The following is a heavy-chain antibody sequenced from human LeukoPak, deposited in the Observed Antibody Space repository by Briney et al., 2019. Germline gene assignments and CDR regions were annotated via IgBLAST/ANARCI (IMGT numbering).Heavy chain of an antibody. Sequence: PGGSLRLSCAVSGFTFSSFGMNWGRQAPGRGLEWMSYISHTSSGIEYADSVKGRFTMSRDNAGNSVYLQMISLRAEDTAIYYCAKEETTVATPGIDYWGQGTLVTVSS. D-gene: IGHD4-23*01. CDR2: ISHTSSGI. V-gene: IGHV3-48*01. CDR3: AKEETTVATPGIDY. J-gene: IGHJ4*02. CDR1: GFTFSSFG.